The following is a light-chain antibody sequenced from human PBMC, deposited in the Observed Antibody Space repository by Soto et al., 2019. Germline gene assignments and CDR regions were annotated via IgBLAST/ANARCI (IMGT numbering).Light chain of an antibody. CDR2: DVS. V-gene: IGLV2-14*01. CDR3: SSYTSSSTLYV. CDR1: SSDVGGYNY. J-gene: IGLJ1*01. Sequence: SALTQPASVAVSPGQSITISYTGTSSDVGGYNYVSWYQQHPGKAPKLMIYDVSNRPSGVSNRFSGSKSGNTASLTISGLQAEDEADYYCSSYTSSSTLYVFGTGTKVTVL.